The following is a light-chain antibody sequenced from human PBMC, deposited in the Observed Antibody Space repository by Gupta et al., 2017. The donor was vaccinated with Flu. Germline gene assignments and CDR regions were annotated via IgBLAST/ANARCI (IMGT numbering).Light chain of an antibody. V-gene: IGLV3-21*02. CDR3: QVCDSSNDGPVV. CDR1: NIGSKS. CDR2: DDS. J-gene: IGLJ2*01. Sequence: SSVLTPPPSVSVAPRQTARITCGGNNIGSKSVHWYQQKPGQAPVLVVYDDSDRPSGIPERFSGSNSGNTATLAITXVXAGDEAXYYCQVCDSSNDGPVVFGGGTKLTVL.